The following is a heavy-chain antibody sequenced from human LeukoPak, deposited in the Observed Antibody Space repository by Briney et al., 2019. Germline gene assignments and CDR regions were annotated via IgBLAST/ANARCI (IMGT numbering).Heavy chain of an antibody. CDR3: TRDFAFQQFDY. CDR2: INQDESTK. V-gene: IGHV3-7*01. CDR1: GSRVCYSF. D-gene: IGHD1/OR15-1a*01. J-gene: IGHJ4*02. Sequence: GGSLSFSCASTGSRVCYSFMTGVHQPPGRGPGWLNNINQDESTKNYVDAVEGRFTISIDNAKNSLYLQMNSLRAEDTAVYYCTRDFAFQQFDYWGQGTLVTVSS.